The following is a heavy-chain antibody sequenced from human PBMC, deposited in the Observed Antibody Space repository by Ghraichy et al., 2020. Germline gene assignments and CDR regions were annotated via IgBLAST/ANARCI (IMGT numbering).Heavy chain of an antibody. CDR1: GLMFSPNT. CDR3: SRGGGAGTPVLYHMDV. CDR2: ISSSTRYI. J-gene: IGHJ6*02. D-gene: IGHD6-19*01. Sequence: GGSLRLSCVASGLMFSPNTMNWVRQAPGKGLEWVSSISSSTRYIYYADSVKGRFTISRDNAQNSLYLQMNSRRAEDTAVYYCSRGGGAGTPVLYHMDVWGLGTTVTVSS. V-gene: IGHV3-21*01.